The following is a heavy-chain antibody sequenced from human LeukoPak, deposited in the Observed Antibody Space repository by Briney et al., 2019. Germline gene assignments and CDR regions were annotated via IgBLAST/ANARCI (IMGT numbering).Heavy chain of an antibody. CDR2: MDQDGSDK. J-gene: IGHJ4*02. CDR3: ARGFGRGSVDY. Sequence: GGSLRLSCAASGFTFSSSWMSWVRQAPGKGLEWVANMDQDGSDKTYVDSVKGRFTISRDNARNSLYLQMNSLRAEDTAMYFCARGFGRGSVDYWGQGTLVTVSS. V-gene: IGHV3-7*01. D-gene: IGHD3-10*01. CDR1: GFTFSSSW.